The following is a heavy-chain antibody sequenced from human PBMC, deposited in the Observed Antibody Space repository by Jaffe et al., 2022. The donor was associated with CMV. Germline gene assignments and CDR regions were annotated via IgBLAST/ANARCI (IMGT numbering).Heavy chain of an antibody. Sequence: QVQLVQSGAEVKKPGSSVKVSCKASGGTFSSYAISWVRQAPGQGLEWMGGIIPIFGTANYAQKFQGRVTITADESTSTAYMELSSLRSEDTAVYYCAGRKKGVATTLGYYYYYGMDVWGQGTTVTVSS. J-gene: IGHJ6*02. V-gene: IGHV1-69*01. CDR1: GGTFSSYA. CDR2: IIPIFGTA. CDR3: AGRKKGVATTLGYYYYYGMDV. D-gene: IGHD5-12*01.